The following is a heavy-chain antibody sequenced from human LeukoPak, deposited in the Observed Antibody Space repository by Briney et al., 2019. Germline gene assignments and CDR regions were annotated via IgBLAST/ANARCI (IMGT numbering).Heavy chain of an antibody. CDR2: TNPNSGDT. J-gene: IGHJ4*02. CDR3: ALTGSYYGR. D-gene: IGHD3-10*01. CDR1: EYTFTAYY. V-gene: IGHV1-2*02. Sequence: ASVKVSCKASEYTFTAYYIHWVRQAPGQGLEWMGGTNPNSGDTNYAQKFQGRVTMTRDTSINTAYMELNSLTSDDTAVYYCALTGSYYGRWGQGTLVTVSS.